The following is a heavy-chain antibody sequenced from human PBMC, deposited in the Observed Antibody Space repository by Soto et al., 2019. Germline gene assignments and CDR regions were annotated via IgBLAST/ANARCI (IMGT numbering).Heavy chain of an antibody. J-gene: IGHJ3*02. CDR2: IIPISGTT. CDR1: GGTFNSYA. V-gene: IGHV1-69*01. CDR3: ARDSVTYYYDSSGPYAFDI. Sequence: QVQLVQSGAEVKKPGSSVNVSCKASGGTFNSYAISWVRQAPGQGLEWMGGIIPISGTTNYAQKFQGRVTITADESTSSAYMELSSLRSEDTAVYYCARDSVTYYYDSSGPYAFDIWGQGTMVTVSS. D-gene: IGHD3-22*01.